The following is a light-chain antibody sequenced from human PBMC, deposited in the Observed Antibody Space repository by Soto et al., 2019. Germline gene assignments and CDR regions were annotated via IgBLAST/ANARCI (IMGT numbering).Light chain of an antibody. CDR3: SSYTSSSTLV. CDR1: SSDVGGYNY. J-gene: IGLJ2*01. Sequence: QSALTQPASVSGSPGQSITISCTGTSSDVGGYNYVSWYQQHPGKAPKLMIYDVSHRPSGVSNRFSGSKSGNTASLTISGLQDEDEDDYYCSSYTSSSTLVFGGGTKLTVL. CDR2: DVS. V-gene: IGLV2-14*01.